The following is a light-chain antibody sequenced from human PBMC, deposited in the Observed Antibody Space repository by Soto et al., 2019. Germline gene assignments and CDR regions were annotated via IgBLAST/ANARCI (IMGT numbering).Light chain of an antibody. V-gene: IGKV3-11*01. Sequence: IVLKQSLATLSVSHGERVTLSCRASQNLHSFLNWYQQRPGQAPRPLIYDGSKRAAGVPDRISGDGSGTDYTLTISCLEPEDFAVYCCQQRKLWPMPFGQGTRLEI. CDR2: DGS. CDR1: QNLHSF. CDR3: QQRKLWPMP. J-gene: IGKJ5*01.